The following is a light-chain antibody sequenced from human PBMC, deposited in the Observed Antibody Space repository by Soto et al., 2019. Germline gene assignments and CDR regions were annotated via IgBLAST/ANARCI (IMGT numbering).Light chain of an antibody. J-gene: IGKJ4*01. V-gene: IGKV3-11*01. Sequence: EIELTRSRATLSLSPGERATLSCRASPSVNIYLAWYQQKPGQAPRLLIYDASNRATGIPARFSGSGSGTDFTLTISSLEPEDIAVYYCQQRSNWRVTFGGGTKVDIK. CDR3: QQRSNWRVT. CDR2: DAS. CDR1: PSVNIY.